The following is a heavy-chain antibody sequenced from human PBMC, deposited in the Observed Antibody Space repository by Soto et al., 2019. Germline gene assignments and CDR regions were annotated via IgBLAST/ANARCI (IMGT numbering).Heavy chain of an antibody. CDR1: GFTFNNYN. CDR3: ARGICEVQSSGYFDL. Sequence: EVQLVESGGGLVKPGGSLRLSCAASGFTFNNYNMHWVRQAPGKGLELVSSISTRSGYIYYADSVTGLFNISRDNAKNSLYRQMNSLRAENTAVYYCARGICEVQSSGYFDLWGRGTLVTVSS. V-gene: IGHV3-21*02. CDR2: ISTRSGYI. J-gene: IGHJ2*01. D-gene: IGHD6-19*01.